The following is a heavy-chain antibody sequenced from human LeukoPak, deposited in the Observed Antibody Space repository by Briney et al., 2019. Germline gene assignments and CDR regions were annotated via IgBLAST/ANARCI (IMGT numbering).Heavy chain of an antibody. Sequence: GGSLRLSCAASGFTFSSYAMSWVRQAPGKGLEWVSAISGSGGSTYYADSVKGRFTISRDNSKNTLYLQMNSLRAEDTAVYYCAKDWEYDFWSGYWDYWGQGTLVTVSS. CDR2: ISGSGGST. J-gene: IGHJ4*02. V-gene: IGHV3-23*01. D-gene: IGHD3-3*01. CDR1: GFTFSSYA. CDR3: AKDWEYDFWSGYWDY.